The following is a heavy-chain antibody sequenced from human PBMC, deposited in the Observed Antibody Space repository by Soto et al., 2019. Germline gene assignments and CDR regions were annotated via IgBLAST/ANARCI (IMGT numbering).Heavy chain of an antibody. V-gene: IGHV4-39*01. D-gene: IGHD3-3*01. CDR3: ARQADFWSGGGGFDP. Sequence: QLQLQESGPGLVKPLETLSLICTVSGGSISSRNYYWGWIRQPPGKGLEWIGSIYYNGFTYYNPSLKSRVTISVDTSKNQFSLRLNSVTAADPAVYYCARQADFWSGGGGFDPWGQGTQVTVSS. J-gene: IGHJ5*02. CDR1: GGSISSRNYY. CDR2: IYYNGFT.